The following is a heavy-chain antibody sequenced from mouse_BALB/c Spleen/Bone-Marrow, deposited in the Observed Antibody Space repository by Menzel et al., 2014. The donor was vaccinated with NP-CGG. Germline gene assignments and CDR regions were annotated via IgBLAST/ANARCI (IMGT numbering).Heavy chain of an antibody. CDR2: INPDSNTI. J-gene: IGHJ3*01. CDR3: ARMGHYGWFAY. V-gene: IGHV4-1*02. Sequence: EVKLMESGGGLVQPGGSLKLSCAASGFAFSSFWMSWVRQAPGKGLGWIGEINPDSNTINYTPSLKDKFIISRDNAKNTLYLQMSKVRSEDTALYYCARMGHYGWFAYWGQGTLVTVSA. D-gene: IGHD1-1*01. CDR1: GFAFSSFW.